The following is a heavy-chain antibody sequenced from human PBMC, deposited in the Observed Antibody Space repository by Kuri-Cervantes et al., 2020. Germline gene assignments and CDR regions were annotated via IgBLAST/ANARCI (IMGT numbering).Heavy chain of an antibody. CDR1: GFTFSDYY. Sequence: GESLKISCAASGFTFSDYYTSWIRQAPGKGLEWVSYISSSGSTIYYADSVKGRFTISRDNAKNSLYLQMNSLRAEDTAVYYCARGPPYYYDKYWGQGTLVTVSS. J-gene: IGHJ4*02. CDR2: ISSSGSTI. V-gene: IGHV3-11*01. D-gene: IGHD3-22*01. CDR3: ARGPPYYYDKY.